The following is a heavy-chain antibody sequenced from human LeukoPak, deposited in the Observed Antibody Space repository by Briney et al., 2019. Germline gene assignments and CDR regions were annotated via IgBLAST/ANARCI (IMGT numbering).Heavy chain of an antibody. D-gene: IGHD3-22*01. J-gene: IGHJ3*02. Sequence: GGSLRLSCAASGFTFSSYSMNWVRQAPGKGLEWVSSISSSSSYIYYADSVKGRFTISRDNAKNSLYLQMNSLRAEDTAVYYCARDSRLVITMIVVVKESGAFDIWGQGTMVTVSS. CDR1: GFTFSSYS. CDR3: ARDSRLVITMIVVVKESGAFDI. V-gene: IGHV3-21*01. CDR2: ISSSSSYI.